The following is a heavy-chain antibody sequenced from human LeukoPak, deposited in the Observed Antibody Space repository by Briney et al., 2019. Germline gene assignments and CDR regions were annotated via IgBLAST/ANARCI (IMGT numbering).Heavy chain of an antibody. V-gene: IGHV4-59*11. CDR3: ARGSTVTTH. CDR2: IYYSGST. Sequence: SETLSHTCTVSGGSISSHYWSWIRQPPGKGLGWIGYIYYSGSTNYNPSLKSRVTISVDTSKNQFSLKLSSVTAADTAVYYCARGSTVTTHWGQGTLVTVSS. CDR1: GGSISSHY. D-gene: IGHD4-17*01. J-gene: IGHJ4*02.